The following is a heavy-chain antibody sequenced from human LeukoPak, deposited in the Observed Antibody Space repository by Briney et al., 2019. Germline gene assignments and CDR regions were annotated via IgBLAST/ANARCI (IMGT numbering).Heavy chain of an antibody. CDR3: ARAILTASGYVWYFDL. CDR2: SYYSGST. D-gene: IGHD3-3*01. J-gene: IGHJ2*01. Sequence: SETLSLTCTVSGGSISSGGYWWSWIRQHPGEGLEWIGYSYYSGSTYYNPSLRSRVTISVDTSKNQFSLKLSSLNAADTAVYYCARAILTASGYVWYFDLWGRGTPVTVSS. CDR1: GGSISSGGYW. V-gene: IGHV4-31*03.